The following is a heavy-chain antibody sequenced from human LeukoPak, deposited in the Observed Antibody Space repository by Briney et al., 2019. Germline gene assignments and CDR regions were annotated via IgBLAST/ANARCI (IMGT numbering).Heavy chain of an antibody. CDR2: IYYSGST. Sequence: SETLSLTCTVSGGSISSSSNYWGWIRQPAGKGLEWIGRIYYSGSTHYNPSLKSRVTISVDTSNNQFSLKLNSVTAADTAVCYCARRSVYWYFDLWGRGTLVTISS. D-gene: IGHD2-8*01. CDR3: ARRSVYWYFDL. CDR1: GGSISSSSNY. J-gene: IGHJ2*01. V-gene: IGHV4-39*01.